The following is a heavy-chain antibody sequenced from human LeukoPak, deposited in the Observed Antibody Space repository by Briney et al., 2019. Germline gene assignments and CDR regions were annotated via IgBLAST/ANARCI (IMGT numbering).Heavy chain of an antibody. CDR3: ATWAPTSSGYFDY. CDR2: FDAEDGET. V-gene: IGHV1-24*01. D-gene: IGHD3-10*01. J-gene: IGHJ4*02. CDR1: GYTLTELS. Sequence: ASVRVSCKVSGYTLTELSMHWVRQAPGKGLEWMGGFDAEDGETIYAQKFQGRVTMTEDTSTDTAYMELSSLRSEDTAVYYCATWAPTSSGYFDYWGQGTLVTVSS.